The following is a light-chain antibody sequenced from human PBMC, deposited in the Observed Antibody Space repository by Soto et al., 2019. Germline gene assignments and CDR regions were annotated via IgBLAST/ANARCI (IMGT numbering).Light chain of an antibody. CDR3: SSYTSSSTPVV. V-gene: IGLV2-18*02. J-gene: IGLJ3*02. Sequence: QSALTQPPSVSGSPGQSVTISYTGTSSDVGSYNRVSWYQQPPGTAPKLMIYEVTNRPSGVPDRFSGSKSGNTASLTISGLQAEDEADYYCSSYTSSSTPVVFGGGTKLTVL. CDR2: EVT. CDR1: SSDVGSYNR.